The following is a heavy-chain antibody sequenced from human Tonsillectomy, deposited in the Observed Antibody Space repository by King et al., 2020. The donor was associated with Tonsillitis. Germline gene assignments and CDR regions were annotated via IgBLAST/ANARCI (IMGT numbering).Heavy chain of an antibody. Sequence: EVQLVESGGGLVQPGGSLRLSCAASGFTFSSYWMHWVRQAPGKGLVWVSRIKSDGSSTTYADSVKGRFTISRDNAKNTLHLQMNSLRAEDTAVYFCAREGPEYCGGGSCYCGWGQGTLVTVSS. J-gene: IGHJ4*02. V-gene: IGHV3-74*03. D-gene: IGHD2-15*01. CDR2: IKSDGSST. CDR1: GFTFSSYW. CDR3: AREGPEYCGGGSCYCG.